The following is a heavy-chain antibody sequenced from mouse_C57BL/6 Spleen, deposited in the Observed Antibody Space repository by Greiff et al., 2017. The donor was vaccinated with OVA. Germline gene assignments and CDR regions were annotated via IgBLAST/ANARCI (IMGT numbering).Heavy chain of an antibody. CDR3: AKITTVPYYYAMDY. Sequence: QVQLQQPGAELVKPGASVKMSCKASGYTFTSYWITWVKQRPGQGLEWIGDIYPGSGSTNYHEKFKSKATLTVDTSSSTAYMQLSSLTSEDSAVYYGAKITTVPYYYAMDYWGQGTSVTVSS. CDR1: GYTFTSYW. CDR2: IYPGSGST. J-gene: IGHJ4*01. V-gene: IGHV1-55*01. D-gene: IGHD1-1*01.